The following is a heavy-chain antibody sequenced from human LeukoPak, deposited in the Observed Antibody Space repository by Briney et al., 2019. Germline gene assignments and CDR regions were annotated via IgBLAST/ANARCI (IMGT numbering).Heavy chain of an antibody. CDR3: AKGQRFGELLYFDY. CDR1: GFTFSSYG. D-gene: IGHD3-10*01. Sequence: GGSLRLSCAASGFTFSSYGMHWVRQAPDKGLKWVAVISYDGSNKYYADSVKGRFTISRDNSKNTLYLQMNSLRAEDTAVYYCAKGQRFGELLYFDYWGQGTLVTVSS. J-gene: IGHJ4*02. V-gene: IGHV3-30*18. CDR2: ISYDGSNK.